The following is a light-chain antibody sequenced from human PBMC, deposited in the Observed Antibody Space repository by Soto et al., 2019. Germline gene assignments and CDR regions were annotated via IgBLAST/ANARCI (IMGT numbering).Light chain of an antibody. CDR3: SSYAAGNRVL. Sequence: QSALTQPPSASGSLGQSVTISCTGTSRDVGGYNYVSWYQQHPGKAPKLLIFEVSKWPAGVPDRFSGSKSGNTASLTVSGLHADDEADFYCSSYAAGNRVLFGGGTKLTVL. CDR2: EVS. V-gene: IGLV2-8*01. CDR1: SRDVGGYNY. J-gene: IGLJ2*01.